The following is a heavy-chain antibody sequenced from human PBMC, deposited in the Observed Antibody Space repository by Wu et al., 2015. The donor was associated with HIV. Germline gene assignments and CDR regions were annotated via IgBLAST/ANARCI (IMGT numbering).Heavy chain of an antibody. CDR3: ARDATPITTEFDF. V-gene: IGHV1-2*02. D-gene: IGHD4-11*01. CDR1: GYTFTNYY. CDR2: INPSSGST. Sequence: QVSLVQSRFEMRKPGASVKVSCGTSGYTFTNYYIHWVRQAPGHGLEWMAWINPSSGSTIFAEAFEGRLTVTTDTSLKTVYMELESLTSRDTAMYFCARDATPITTEFDFWGQGTLITVSS. J-gene: IGHJ4*02.